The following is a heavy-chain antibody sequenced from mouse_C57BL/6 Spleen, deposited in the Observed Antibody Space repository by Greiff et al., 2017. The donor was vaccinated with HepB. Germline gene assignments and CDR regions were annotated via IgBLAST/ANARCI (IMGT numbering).Heavy chain of an antibody. D-gene: IGHD2-1*01. CDR3: ARGVRGNLDY. CDR2: IDPSDSYT. Sequence: QVQLQQSGAELVMPGASVKLSCKASGYTFTSYWMHWVKQRPGQGLEWIGEIDPSDSYTNYNQKFKGKSTLTVDKSSSTAYMQLSSLTSEDSAVYYCARGVRGNLDYWGQGTTLTVSS. CDR1: GYTFTSYW. V-gene: IGHV1-69*01. J-gene: IGHJ2*01.